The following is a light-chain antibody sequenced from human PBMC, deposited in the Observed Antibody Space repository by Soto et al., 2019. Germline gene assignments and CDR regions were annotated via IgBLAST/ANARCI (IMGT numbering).Light chain of an antibody. CDR1: QNVYNN. V-gene: IGKV3-15*01. J-gene: IGKJ4*01. Sequence: EIVMTQSPATLSVSPGEGATLSCKASQNVYNNLAWYQQRPGQPPRLLIYDASTRATGISARFSGSGYGTEFTLTISSLQYEDFAFYFCQQCRNWPLTFGGGTKVEIK. CDR3: QQCRNWPLT. CDR2: DAS.